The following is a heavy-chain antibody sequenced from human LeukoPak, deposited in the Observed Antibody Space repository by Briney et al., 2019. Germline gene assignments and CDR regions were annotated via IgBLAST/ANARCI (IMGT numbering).Heavy chain of an antibody. Sequence: GGSLRLSCAASGSTFSSYGMSWVRQAPGKGLEWVSAITGSGGSTYYADSVKGRFTISRDNSKNTLYLQMNSLRAEDTAVYYCAKLLMAMVRGVDIDCWGQGTLVTVSS. D-gene: IGHD3-10*01. CDR2: ITGSGGST. J-gene: IGHJ4*02. CDR1: GSTFSSYG. CDR3: AKLLMAMVRGVDIDC. V-gene: IGHV3-23*01.